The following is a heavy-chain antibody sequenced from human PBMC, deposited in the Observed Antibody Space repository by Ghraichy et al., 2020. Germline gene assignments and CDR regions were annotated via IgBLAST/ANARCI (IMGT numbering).Heavy chain of an antibody. CDR1: GFTFSSYW. J-gene: IGHJ4*02. CDR2: IRENGSEK. D-gene: IGHD6-19*01. Sequence: GGSLRLSCAASGFTFSSYWMSWVRQAPGKGLEWVANIRENGSEKYYVDSVKGRFTISRDNAKNSLYLQMNSLRAEDTAVYYCATTKTSRTRLGAGFWGQGTLVTVSS. CDR3: ATTKTSRTRLGAGF. V-gene: IGHV3-7*03.